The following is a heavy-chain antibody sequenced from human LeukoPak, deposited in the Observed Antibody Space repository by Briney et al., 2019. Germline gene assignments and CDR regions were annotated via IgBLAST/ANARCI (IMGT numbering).Heavy chain of an antibody. J-gene: IGHJ6*03. CDR3: ARGDYSNYRGYYYYYYMDV. Sequence: SVKVSCKASGGTFSNYAVSWVRQAPGRGLEWMGGIIPIFGTANYAQKFQGRVTIITDESMTTTYMELSSLRSEDTAVYFCARGDYSNYRGYYYYYYMDVWGKGTTVTVSS. V-gene: IGHV1-69*05. D-gene: IGHD4-11*01. CDR1: GGTFSNYA. CDR2: IIPIFGTA.